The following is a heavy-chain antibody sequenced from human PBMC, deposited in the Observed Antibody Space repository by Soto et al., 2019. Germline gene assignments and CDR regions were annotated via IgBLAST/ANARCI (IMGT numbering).Heavy chain of an antibody. V-gene: IGHV4-39*01. J-gene: IGHJ5*02. Sequence: SRVTISVDTSKNQLSLKLSSVTAADTAVYYCARRGNENGFDPWGQGTLVTVSS. CDR3: ARRGNENGFDP. D-gene: IGHD2-8*01.